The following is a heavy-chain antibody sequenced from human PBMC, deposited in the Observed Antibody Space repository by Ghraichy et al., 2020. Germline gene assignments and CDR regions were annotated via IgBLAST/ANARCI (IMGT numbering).Heavy chain of an antibody. J-gene: IGHJ4*02. CDR1: GFTFSSYV. Sequence: GGSLRLSCAASGFTFSSYVMSWVRQAPGKGLEWVSAISGSGVTTYYADSVKGRFTISRDKSKSTLYLQMSSLRAEDTAVYYCAKRSPYCSSTSCYATLDYWGQGTLVTVSS. CDR3: AKRSPYCSSTSCYATLDY. V-gene: IGHV3-23*01. D-gene: IGHD2-2*01. CDR2: ISGSGVTT.